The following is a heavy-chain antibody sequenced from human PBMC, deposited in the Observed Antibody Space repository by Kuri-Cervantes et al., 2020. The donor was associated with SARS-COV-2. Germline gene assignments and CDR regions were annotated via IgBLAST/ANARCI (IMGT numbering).Heavy chain of an antibody. CDR3: ARSTPFQRLVVISHGGAFEI. V-gene: IGHV1-2*04. J-gene: IGHJ3*02. Sequence: ASVKVSCKASGYTFTGYYMHWVRQAPGQGLEWMGWINPNSGGTNYGQKFQGWVTMTRDKSISTVYMELRSLRSDDTAVYYCARSTPFQRLVVISHGGAFEIWGQGTMVTVSS. D-gene: IGHD3-22*01. CDR1: GYTFTGYY. CDR2: INPNSGGT.